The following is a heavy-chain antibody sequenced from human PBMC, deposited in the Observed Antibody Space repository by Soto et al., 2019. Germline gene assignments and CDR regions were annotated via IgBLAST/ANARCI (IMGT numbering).Heavy chain of an antibody. V-gene: IGHV1-69*01. D-gene: IGHD2-2*01. CDR2: IIPISETT. J-gene: IGHJ6*02. CDR3: ARSQGSSTSLEIYYYYYYGMDV. Sequence: QVQLVQSGAEVKKPGSSVKVSCKASGGTFSSYAISWVRQAPGQGLEWMGGIIPISETTNYAQKFQGRVTITADESKSTAYMELGSLKSEATAVYYCARSQGSSTSLEIYYYYYYGMDVWGQGTTVTVSS. CDR1: GGTFSSYA.